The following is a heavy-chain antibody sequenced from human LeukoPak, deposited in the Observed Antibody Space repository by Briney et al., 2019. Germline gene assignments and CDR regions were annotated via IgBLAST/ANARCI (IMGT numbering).Heavy chain of an antibody. CDR3: ARVSPGYCSGGSCYPDWFDP. CDR2: MNPNSGNT. D-gene: IGHD2-15*01. V-gene: IGHV1-8*01. Sequence: GASVKVSCKASGYTFTSYDINWVRQATGQGLEWMGWMNPNSGNTGYAQKFQGRVTMTRNTSISTAYMELSSLRSEDTAVYYCARVSPGYCSGGSCYPDWFDPWGQGTLVTVSS. CDR1: GYTFTSYD. J-gene: IGHJ5*02.